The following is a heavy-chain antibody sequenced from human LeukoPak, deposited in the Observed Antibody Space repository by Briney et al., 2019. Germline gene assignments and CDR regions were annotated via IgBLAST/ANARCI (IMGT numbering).Heavy chain of an antibody. CDR2: MYYSGSS. D-gene: IGHD2-15*01. CDR3: ARQFCSGGSCYSGLFDP. V-gene: IGHV4-30-4*08. Sequence: PSQTLSLTCIVSGDSVSTGDYYWSWIRQPPGKGLECIGYMYYSGSSYYNPSFKSRVTISVDRSKNQFSLILNSMTAADTAVYYCARQFCSGGSCYSGLFDPWGQGTLVTVSS. J-gene: IGHJ5*02. CDR1: GDSVSTGDYY.